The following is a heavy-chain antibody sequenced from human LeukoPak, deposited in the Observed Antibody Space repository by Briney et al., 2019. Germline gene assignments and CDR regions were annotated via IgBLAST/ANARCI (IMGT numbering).Heavy chain of an antibody. CDR2: IKQDGSEK. V-gene: IGHV3-7*01. CDR3: ASLKNSGWGNAFHF. J-gene: IGHJ3*01. D-gene: IGHD6-19*01. Sequence: GGSLRLSCAASGFTFSSYWMSWVRQAPGKGLEWVANIKQDGSEKYYVDSVKGRFTISRDNAKNSLHLQMNSLRAEDTAVYYCASLKNSGWGNAFHFWGQGTMVTVSS. CDR1: GFTFSSYW.